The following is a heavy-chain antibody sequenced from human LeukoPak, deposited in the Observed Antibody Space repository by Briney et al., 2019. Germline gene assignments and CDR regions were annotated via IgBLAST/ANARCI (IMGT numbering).Heavy chain of an antibody. CDR1: GFTFRDYG. Sequence: GGTLRLSCAASGFTFRDYGMSWVRQAPGKGLEWVSALTGSGGTTYYADSVKGRFTISRDNSKNTLYLQMNSLTAEDTAVYYCARRAGAYSHPYDYWGQGTLVTVSS. D-gene: IGHD4/OR15-4a*01. CDR3: ARRAGAYSHPYDY. CDR2: LTGSGGTT. V-gene: IGHV3-23*01. J-gene: IGHJ4*02.